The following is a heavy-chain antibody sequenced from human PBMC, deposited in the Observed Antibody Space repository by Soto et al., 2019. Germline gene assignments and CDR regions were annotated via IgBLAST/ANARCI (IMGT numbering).Heavy chain of an antibody. Sequence: PSETLSLTCTVSGGSISSGCYYWSWIRQHPGKGLEWIGYIYYSGSTYYNPSLKSRVTISVDTSKKQFSLKLSSVTAADTAVYYCARDRIAEAGTRSYGMDVWGQGTTVTVCS. J-gene: IGHJ6*02. CDR1: GGSISSGCYY. CDR3: ARDRIAEAGTRSYGMDV. D-gene: IGHD6-13*01. CDR2: IYYSGST. V-gene: IGHV4-31*03.